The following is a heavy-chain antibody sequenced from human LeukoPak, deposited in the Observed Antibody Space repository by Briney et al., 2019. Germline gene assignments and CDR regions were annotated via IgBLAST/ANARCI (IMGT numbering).Heavy chain of an antibody. Sequence: GGSLRLSCAASGFTFSSYSMNWVRQAPGKGLEWVSSISSSSSSYIYYADSVKGRFTISRDNAKNSLYLQMNSLRAEDTAVYYCARDDEYDFYGMDVWGQGTTVTVSS. J-gene: IGHJ6*02. V-gene: IGHV3-21*01. CDR1: GFTFSSYS. CDR3: ARDDEYDFYGMDV. CDR2: ISSSSSSYI.